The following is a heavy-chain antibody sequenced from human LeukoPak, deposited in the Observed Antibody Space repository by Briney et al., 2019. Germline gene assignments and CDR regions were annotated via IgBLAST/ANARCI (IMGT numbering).Heavy chain of an antibody. Sequence: SETLSLTCAVYGGSFSGYYWSWIRQPPGKGLEWIGEINHSGSTNYNPSLKSRVTISVDTSKNQFSLRLSPMTAADTAVYYCARQKQQLVVNPDAFDIWGEGTTVTVSS. D-gene: IGHD6-13*01. CDR2: INHSGST. V-gene: IGHV4-34*01. CDR1: GGSFSGYY. J-gene: IGHJ3*02. CDR3: ARQKQQLVVNPDAFDI.